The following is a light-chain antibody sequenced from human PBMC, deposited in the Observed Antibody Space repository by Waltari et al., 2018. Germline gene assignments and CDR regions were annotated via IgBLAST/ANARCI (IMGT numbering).Light chain of an antibody. Sequence: SYELTQPPSVSVAPGPTARITRAGDKVGRKNVHLYQHKPGQAPVLVVHDDGDRPSGIPERFSGSNAGNTAALTISRVDAGDEAEYYCQVWDSGTNHYVFGTVTKVTVL. CDR3: QVWDSGTNHYV. V-gene: IGLV3-21*02. CDR1: KVGRKN. CDR2: DDG. J-gene: IGLJ1*01.